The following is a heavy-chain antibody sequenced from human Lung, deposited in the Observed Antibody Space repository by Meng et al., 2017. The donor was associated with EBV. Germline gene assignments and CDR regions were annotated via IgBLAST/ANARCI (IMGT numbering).Heavy chain of an antibody. CDR1: GGCISSGGYH. CDR2: IDYSGST. D-gene: IGHD1-20*01. CDR3: ARAPGNWNFDS. J-gene: IGHJ4*02. V-gene: IGHV4-31*03. Sequence: QGVGTGLVNTSKDRFITCTVVGGCISSGGYHWRWLREHPGKGLEWIGLIDYSGSTYYNPSVKSRVTISVDKSKNHLSLNLRSVTAEDTAVYFCARAPGNWNFDSWGQGTLVTVSS.